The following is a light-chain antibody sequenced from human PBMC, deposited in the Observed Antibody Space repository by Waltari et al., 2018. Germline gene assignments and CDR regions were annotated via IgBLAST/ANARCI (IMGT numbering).Light chain of an antibody. V-gene: IGLV2-23*02. CDR2: EVF. J-gene: IGLJ1*01. CDR3: CSYAGRGTYV. Sequence: QSALTQPASVSGTPGQSITLPRSGPTSDVWSYELVPWYQQHPGEAPKPLICEVFKRPPDTSSRFSGAKSGSTASLTISGLQPEDEADYYCCSYAGRGTYVFGSGTKVTVL. CDR1: TSDVWSYEL.